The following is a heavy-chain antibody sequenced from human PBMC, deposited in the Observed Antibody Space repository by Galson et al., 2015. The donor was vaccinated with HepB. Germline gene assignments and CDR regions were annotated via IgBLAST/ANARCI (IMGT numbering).Heavy chain of an antibody. CDR3: AKEKEGVDDFWSGYSHDY. CDR2: ISGSGGST. J-gene: IGHJ4*02. CDR1: GFTFSSYA. V-gene: IGHV3-23*01. D-gene: IGHD3-3*01. Sequence: SLRLSCAASGFTFSSYAISWVRQAPGKGLEWVSAISGSGGSTYYADSVKGRFTISRDNSKNTLYLQMNSLRAEDTAVYYCAKEKEGVDDFWSGYSHDYWGQGTLVTVSS.